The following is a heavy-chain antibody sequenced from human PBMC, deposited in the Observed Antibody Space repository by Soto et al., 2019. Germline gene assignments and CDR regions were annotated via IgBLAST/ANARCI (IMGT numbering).Heavy chain of an antibody. CDR1: GGSFSGYY. CDR2: INHSGST. CDR3: ARGLTVTTASHFDY. Sequence: SETLSLTCAVYGGSFSGYYWSWIRQPPGKGLEWIGEINHSGSTNYNPSLKSRVTISVDTSKNQFSLKLSSVTAADTAVYYCARGLTVTTASHFDYWGQGTLVTVSS. J-gene: IGHJ4*02. D-gene: IGHD4-17*01. V-gene: IGHV4-34*01.